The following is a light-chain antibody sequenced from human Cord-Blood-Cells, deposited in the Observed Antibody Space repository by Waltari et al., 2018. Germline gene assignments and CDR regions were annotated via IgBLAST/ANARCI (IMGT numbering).Light chain of an antibody. J-gene: IGKJ3*01. CDR3: QQRSNSGIT. Sequence: EIVLKQPPATLSLSPGERATLSCRASQSVSSYLDWYLQKPGQSPRLLIYDASKRATGIPPRFSGSGSGTDFTLTISSLEPEDFAVYYCQQRSNSGITFGPGTKVDIK. V-gene: IGKV3-11*01. CDR1: QSVSSY. CDR2: DAS.